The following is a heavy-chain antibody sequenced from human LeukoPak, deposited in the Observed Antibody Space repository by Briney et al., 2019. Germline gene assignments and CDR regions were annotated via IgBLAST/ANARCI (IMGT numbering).Heavy chain of an antibody. CDR2: ISSSSSYI. Sequence: PGGSPRLSCADSGFSFSNYWMTWVRQAPGKGLEWVSSISSSSSYIYYADSVKGRFTISRDNAKNSLYLQMNSLRAEDTAVYYCARVEEVWYSSGPVGWFDPWGQGTLVTVSS. CDR1: GFSFSNYW. V-gene: IGHV3-21*01. D-gene: IGHD6-19*01. J-gene: IGHJ5*02. CDR3: ARVEEVWYSSGPVGWFDP.